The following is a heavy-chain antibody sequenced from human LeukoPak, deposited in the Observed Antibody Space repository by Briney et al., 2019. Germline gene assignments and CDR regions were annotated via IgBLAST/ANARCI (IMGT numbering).Heavy chain of an antibody. D-gene: IGHD4-17*01. CDR3: AKDRDDYGDDC. CDR1: GFTFNNFG. CDR2: VRSGGTDK. Sequence: PGGSLRLSCAASGFTFNNFGMHLIRQAPGKGLEWVALVRSGGTDKYYADSVKGRFTISRDNSKNMVYLQMNSLRVEDTAVYYCAKDRDDYGDDCWGQGILVTVST. V-gene: IGHV3-30*02. J-gene: IGHJ4*02.